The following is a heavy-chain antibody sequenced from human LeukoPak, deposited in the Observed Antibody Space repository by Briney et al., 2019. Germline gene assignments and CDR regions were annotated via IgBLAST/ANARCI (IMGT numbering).Heavy chain of an antibody. CDR3: ARLGDYSNAHWFDA. Sequence: GGSLRLSCAAAVFTFSMYWTHWVRQAPGKGLVWVSRINSDGSSTNYADSVKGRFTLSRDNAKNTLYLQMNSLRAEDTAVYYCARLGDYSNAHWFDAWGQGTLVTVSS. J-gene: IGHJ5*02. CDR2: INSDGSST. D-gene: IGHD4-11*01. CDR1: VFTFSMYW. V-gene: IGHV3-74*01.